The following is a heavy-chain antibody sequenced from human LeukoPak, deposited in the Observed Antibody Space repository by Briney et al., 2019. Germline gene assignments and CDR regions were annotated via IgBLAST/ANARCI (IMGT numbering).Heavy chain of an antibody. CDR1: GFTFSSYA. D-gene: IGHD5-12*01. J-gene: IGHJ6*02. V-gene: IGHV3-23*01. CDR3: AKAYSDYDIYYYYYGMDV. Sequence: PGGSLRLSCAASGFTFSSYAMSWVRQAPGKGLEWVSAISGSGGSTYYADSVKGRFTISRDNSKNTLYLQMNSLRAEDTAVYYCAKAYSDYDIYYYYYGMDVWGQGTTVTVSS. CDR2: ISGSGGST.